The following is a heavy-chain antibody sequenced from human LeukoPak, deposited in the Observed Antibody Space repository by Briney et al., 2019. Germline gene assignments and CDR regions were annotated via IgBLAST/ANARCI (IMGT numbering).Heavy chain of an antibody. Sequence: GSLRLSCAASGFTFSSYNMNWIRQPPGKGLEWIGEINHSGSTNYNPSLKSRVTISVDTSKNQLSLKLSSVTTADTAVYYCAIFRVGYSYGRFDYWGQGTLVTASS. V-gene: IGHV4-34*08. CDR3: AIFRVGYSYGRFDY. D-gene: IGHD5-18*01. CDR1: GFTFSSYN. CDR2: INHSGST. J-gene: IGHJ4*02.